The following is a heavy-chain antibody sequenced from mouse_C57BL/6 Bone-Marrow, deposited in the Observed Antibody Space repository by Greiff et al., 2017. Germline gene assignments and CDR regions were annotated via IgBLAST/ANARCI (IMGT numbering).Heavy chain of an antibody. D-gene: IGHD1-1*01. CDR1: EYEFPSHD. J-gene: IGHJ1*03. Sequence: EVMLVEPGGGLVQPGESLKLSCESNEYEFPSHDMPWVRKTPEKRLELVAALNSDGGSTYYPDTMERRFIISRDDTKKTLYLQMSSLMSEDTALYYCARHYGSSYWYFDVWGTGTTVTVSS. V-gene: IGHV5-2*01. CDR2: LNSDGGST. CDR3: ARHYGSSYWYFDV.